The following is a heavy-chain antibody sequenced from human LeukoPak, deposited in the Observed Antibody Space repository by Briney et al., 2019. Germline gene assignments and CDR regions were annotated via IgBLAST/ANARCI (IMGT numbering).Heavy chain of an antibody. CDR1: GYSISSGYY. CDR2: IYYAGDT. D-gene: IGHD1-26*01. J-gene: IGHJ4*02. Sequence: PSETLSLTCAVSGYSISSGYYWGWIRQPPGKGLECIGTIYYAGDTYYNPSLESRISISVDTSNNQFSLKLSSVTAADTAVYYCATSNSGRYSEIDNWSQGTLVTVSS. V-gene: IGHV4-38-2*01. CDR3: ATSNSGRYSEIDN.